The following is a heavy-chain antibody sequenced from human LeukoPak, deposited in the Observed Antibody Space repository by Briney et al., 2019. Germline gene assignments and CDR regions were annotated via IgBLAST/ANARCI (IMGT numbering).Heavy chain of an antibody. D-gene: IGHD6-19*01. V-gene: IGHV4-39*01. Sequence: ETLSLTCTVSSGSIDSSGSYWGWIRQPPGKGLEWIGCVYYGGDAYYNPSLKSRVTISADLSKNQFSLSLISVTAADTALYYCARLFSRGWPYYYGLGAWGQGTTVTVSS. CDR1: SGSIDSSGSY. CDR3: ARLFSRGWPYYYGLGA. CDR2: VYYGGDA. J-gene: IGHJ6*02.